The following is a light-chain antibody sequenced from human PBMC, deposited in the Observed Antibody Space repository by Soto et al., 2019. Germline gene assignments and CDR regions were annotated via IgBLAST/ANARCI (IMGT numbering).Light chain of an antibody. V-gene: IGKV3-15*01. J-gene: IGKJ5*01. Sequence: EIVMTQSPGTLSVSPGETATLSCRASQVLGTNLAWYQQKPGQSPTLLIYGIYIRATGVPVRFTGSGSGTEFTLTITSLQSEDLATYYCQQYNYWPPITFGQGTRLEIK. CDR2: GIY. CDR1: QVLGTN. CDR3: QQYNYWPPIT.